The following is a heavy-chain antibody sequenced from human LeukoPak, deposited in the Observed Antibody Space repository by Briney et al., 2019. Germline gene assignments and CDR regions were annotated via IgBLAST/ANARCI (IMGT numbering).Heavy chain of an antibody. D-gene: IGHD4/OR15-4a*01. Sequence: GASVKVSCKASGYTFTGYYMHWVRQAPGQGLEWMGWINPNSGGTNYAQKFQGRVTMTRDTSISTAYMELSRLRSDDTAVYYCARVSQPDPDYDPEAFDIWGQGTMVTVSS. CDR1: GYTFTGYY. CDR3: ARVSQPDPDYDPEAFDI. J-gene: IGHJ3*02. V-gene: IGHV1-2*02. CDR2: INPNSGGT.